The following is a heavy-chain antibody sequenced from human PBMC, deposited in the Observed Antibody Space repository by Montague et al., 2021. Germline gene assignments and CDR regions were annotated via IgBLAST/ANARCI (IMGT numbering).Heavy chain of an antibody. CDR1: GGSISTTSYY. V-gene: IGHV4-39*01. CDR2: FYYNGST. Sequence: SETLSLTCTVSGGSISTTSYYWGWIRQPPGKGLEFVGVFYYNGSTYYNPSLKSRVTVSIDTSKNQFSLKLSSVTAADTAVYYCARSLYCKGGSCYSGFDPWGQGTLVTVSS. CDR3: ARSLYCKGGSCYSGFDP. J-gene: IGHJ5*02. D-gene: IGHD2-15*01.